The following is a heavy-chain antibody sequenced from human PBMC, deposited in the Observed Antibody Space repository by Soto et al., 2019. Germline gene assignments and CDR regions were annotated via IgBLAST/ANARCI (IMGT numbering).Heavy chain of an antibody. CDR1: GGSISSSSYY. J-gene: IGHJ4*02. CDR2: IYYSGST. V-gene: IGHV4-39*01. CDR3: ARRGYGDYTYYFDY. D-gene: IGHD4-17*01. Sequence: QLQLQESGPGLVKPSETLFLTCTVSGGSISSSSYYWGWIRQPPGKGLEWIGSIYYSGSTYYNPSLKSRVTISVDTSKNQFSLKLSSVTAADTAVYYCARRGYGDYTYYFDYWGQGTLVTVSS.